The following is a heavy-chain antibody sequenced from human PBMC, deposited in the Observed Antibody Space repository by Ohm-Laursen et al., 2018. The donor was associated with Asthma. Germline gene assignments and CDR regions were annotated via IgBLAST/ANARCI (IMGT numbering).Heavy chain of an antibody. V-gene: IGHV3-48*01. CDR3: ARDPRNYDFWSGYYTDYYYYGMDV. CDR1: GYTFSRYS. CDR2: ISSSSSTI. Sequence: SLRLSCAASGYTFSRYSIHWVRQIPGKGLEWVSYISSSSSTIYYADSVKGRFTISRDNAKNSLYLQMNSLRAEDTAVYYCARDPRNYDFWSGYYTDYYYYGMDVWGQGTTVTVSS. D-gene: IGHD3-3*01. J-gene: IGHJ6*02.